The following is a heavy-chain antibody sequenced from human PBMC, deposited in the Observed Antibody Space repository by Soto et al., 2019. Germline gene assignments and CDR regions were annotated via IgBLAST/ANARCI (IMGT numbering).Heavy chain of an antibody. CDR2: ISTDGSIT. D-gene: IGHD2-8*01. J-gene: IGHJ4*02. CDR3: ARDTNGLHY. Sequence: EVQLVESGGGLVQPGGSLRLSCAASGLIFSNYKMHWVRQAPGKGLVRVSRISTDGSITDYADSVKGRFTVSRDNAKNTLYLQMNSLRVDDTAVYYCARDTNGLHYWGQGTLVTVSS. V-gene: IGHV3-74*01. CDR1: GLIFSNYK.